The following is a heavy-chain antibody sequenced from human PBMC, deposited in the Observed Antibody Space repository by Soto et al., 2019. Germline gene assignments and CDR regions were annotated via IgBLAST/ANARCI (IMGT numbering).Heavy chain of an antibody. Sequence: QVHLVQSGAEVKKPGASVKVSCKASGYTFTTYYMHWARQVPGQGLEWMGIINLSVGTTTYAQKFQGRVTMTRATSTSTVYMELSSLRSEDTAVYYCARRSFSSGWDFDYWGQGTLVTVSS. D-gene: IGHD6-19*01. CDR1: GYTFTTYY. CDR3: ARRSFSSGWDFDY. V-gene: IGHV1-46*01. J-gene: IGHJ4*02. CDR2: INLSVGTT.